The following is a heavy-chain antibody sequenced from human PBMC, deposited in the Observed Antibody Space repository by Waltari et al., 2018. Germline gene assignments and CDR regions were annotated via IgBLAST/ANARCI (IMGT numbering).Heavy chain of an antibody. CDR2: IRRYNGNT. Sequence: QVQLVQSGAEVKKPGASVKVSCKASGYTFTSYGISWVRQAPGQGLEWMGWIRRYNGNTNYAQKLQGRVTMTTDTSTSTAYMELRSLRSDDTAVYYCARDMDEAVAGRDFDYWGQGTLVTVSS. CDR1: GYTFTSYG. J-gene: IGHJ4*02. D-gene: IGHD6-19*01. CDR3: ARDMDEAVAGRDFDY. V-gene: IGHV1-18*01.